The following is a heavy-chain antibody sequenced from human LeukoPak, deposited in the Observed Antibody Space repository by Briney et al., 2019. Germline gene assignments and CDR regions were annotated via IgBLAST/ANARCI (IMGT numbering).Heavy chain of an antibody. D-gene: IGHD6-6*01. CDR3: ARDGVAARYYYYYYMDV. CDR1: GYTFTNYY. V-gene: IGHV1-46*01. J-gene: IGHJ6*03. CDR2: INPGGDNT. Sequence: VASVKVSCKASGYTFTNYYIHWVRQAPGQGLEWMGLINPGGDNTNYAQSFQGRVTMTRDTSASTVYMELSSLRSEDTAVYYCARDGVAARYYYYYYMDVWGKGTTVTVSS.